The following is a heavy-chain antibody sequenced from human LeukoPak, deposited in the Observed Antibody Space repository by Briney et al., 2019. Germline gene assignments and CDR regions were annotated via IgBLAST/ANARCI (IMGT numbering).Heavy chain of an antibody. V-gene: IGHV4-59*01. Sequence: SETLSLTCAVSGGSHNNYYWSWIRQPPGKGLEGIGQIYYSGKADYNPSLKSRITISVDTSKNQISLRVNSVTAADTAVYYCARFGVDYDMGVWGQGTTVIVFS. CDR1: GGSHNNYY. J-gene: IGHJ6*02. D-gene: IGHD3-16*01. CDR3: ARFGVDYDMGV. CDR2: IYYSGKA.